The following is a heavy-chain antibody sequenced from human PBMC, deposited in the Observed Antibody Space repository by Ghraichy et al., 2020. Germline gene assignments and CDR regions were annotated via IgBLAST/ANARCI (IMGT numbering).Heavy chain of an antibody. D-gene: IGHD4-17*01. CDR1: GGSIISGGYS. J-gene: IGHJ4*02. CDR2: IYYSGNT. V-gene: IGHV4-30-4*07. Sequence: SETLSLTCAVSGGSIISGGYSWSWIRQPPGKGLEWIGYIYYSGNTYYDPSLKSRIAISLDTSTNQFSLMLSSVTAADTAVYYCARGSLYGDFDYWGQGILVTVSS. CDR3: ARGSLYGDFDY.